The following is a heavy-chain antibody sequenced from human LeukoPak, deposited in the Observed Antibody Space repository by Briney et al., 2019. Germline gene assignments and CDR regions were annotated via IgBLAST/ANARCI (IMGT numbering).Heavy chain of an antibody. V-gene: IGHV3-11*01. CDR3: ARLWGGLTMSRFLDS. CDR2: ISSSGSTI. Sequence: PGGSLRLSCAASGFTFSDYYMSWIRQAPGKGLEWVSYISSSGSTIYYADSVKGRFTISRDNTEKSLYLHMNSLRADDSAVYFCARLWGGLTMSRFLDSWGQGTPVTVSS. D-gene: IGHD3-16*01. CDR1: GFTFSDYY. J-gene: IGHJ1*01.